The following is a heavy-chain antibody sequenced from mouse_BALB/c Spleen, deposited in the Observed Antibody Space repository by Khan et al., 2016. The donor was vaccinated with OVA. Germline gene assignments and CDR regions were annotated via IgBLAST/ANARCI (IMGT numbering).Heavy chain of an antibody. V-gene: IGHV1S137*01. J-gene: IGHJ2*01. CDR3: ARPAYDNYYDY. D-gene: IGHD2-3*01. CDR2: ISTYSGNT. Sequence: VQLQESGPELVRPGVSVKISCKGSGYTFTDYAMHWVKQSHAKSLEWIGLISTYSGNTTYNQKFKGKATMTVDKSSSTAYMELARLTSEDSAMYYCARPAYDNYYDYWGQGTTLTVSS. CDR1: GYTFTDYA.